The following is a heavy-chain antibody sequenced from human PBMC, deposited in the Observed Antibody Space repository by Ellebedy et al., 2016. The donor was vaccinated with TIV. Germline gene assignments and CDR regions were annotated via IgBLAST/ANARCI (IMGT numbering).Heavy chain of an antibody. D-gene: IGHD6-19*01. V-gene: IGHV1-2*02. CDR3: ARDMDRYSSEDH. J-gene: IGHJ4*02. CDR2: INPNSGGT. CDR1: GYTFTGYY. Sequence: AASVKVSCKASGYTFTGYYMHWVRQAPGQGLEWMGWINPNSGGTNYAQKFQGRVTMTRDTSISTAYMELSRLRSDDTAVYYCARDMDRYSSEDHWGQGTLVTVSS.